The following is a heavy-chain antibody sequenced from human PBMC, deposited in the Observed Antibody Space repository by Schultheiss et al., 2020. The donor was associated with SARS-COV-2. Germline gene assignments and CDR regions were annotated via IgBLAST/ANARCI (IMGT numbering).Heavy chain of an antibody. CDR3: AGSGSVVSYFDY. CDR2: IYYSGST. J-gene: IGHJ4*02. Sequence: SETLSLTCTVSGDSITTTDYYWGWIRQPPGKGLEWIGSIYYSGSTYYNPSLKSRVTISVDTSKNQFSLKLSSVTAADTAVYYCAGSGSVVSYFDYWGQGTLVTVSS. V-gene: IGHV4-39*07. D-gene: IGHD3-10*01. CDR1: GDSITTTDYY.